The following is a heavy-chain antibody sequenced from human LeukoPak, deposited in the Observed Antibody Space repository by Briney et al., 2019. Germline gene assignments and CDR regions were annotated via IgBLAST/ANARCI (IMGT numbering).Heavy chain of an antibody. CDR2: MNPNSGNT. CDR3: ASLGRYYGSGSYYNPFLFD. V-gene: IGHV1-8*03. CDR1: GYTFTSYD. J-gene: IGHJ4*02. D-gene: IGHD3-10*01. Sequence: ASVKVSCKASGYTFTSYDINWVRQATGQGLEWMGWMNPNSGNTGYAQKFQGRVTITRDTSISTAYMELSRLRSDDTAVYYCASLGRYYGSGSYYNPFLFDWGQGTLVTVSS.